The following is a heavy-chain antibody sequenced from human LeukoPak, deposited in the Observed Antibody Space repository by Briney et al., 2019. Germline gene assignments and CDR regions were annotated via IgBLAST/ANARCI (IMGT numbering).Heavy chain of an antibody. Sequence: GESLKISCKGSGYTLNRYWIAWVRQMPGKGLEWMGIIYPADSDTRYSPSFQGQVTISADKSISTAYLQWGSLKASDTAMYYCTRHEGPAIPPDPWGQGTLVTVSS. D-gene: IGHD1-14*01. J-gene: IGHJ5*02. CDR1: GYTLNRYW. V-gene: IGHV5-51*01. CDR2: IYPADSDT. CDR3: TRHEGPAIPPDP.